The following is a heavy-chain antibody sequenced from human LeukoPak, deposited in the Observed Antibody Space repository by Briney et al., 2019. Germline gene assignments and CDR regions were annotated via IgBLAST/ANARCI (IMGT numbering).Heavy chain of an antibody. D-gene: IGHD4-17*01. CDR1: GFTFSSYS. J-gene: IGHJ4*02. CDR2: ISSSSSYI. CDR3: ARNPYGDYVSFDY. V-gene: IGHV3-21*01. Sequence: PGGSLRLSCAASGFTFSSYSMNWVRQAPGKGLEWVSSISSSSSYIYYADSVKGRFTISRDNAKNSLYLQMNSLRAEDTAVYYCARNPYGDYVSFDYWGQGTLVTVSS.